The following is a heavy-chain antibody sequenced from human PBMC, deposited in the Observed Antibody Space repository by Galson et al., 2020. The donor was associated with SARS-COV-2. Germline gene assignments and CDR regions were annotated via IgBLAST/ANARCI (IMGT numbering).Heavy chain of an antibody. V-gene: IGHV4-34*01. J-gene: IGHJ3*01. CDR1: VGSFSDYY. D-gene: IGHD3-16*02. CDR2: INHSGRT. CDR3: ARGLAHDSVWGSTRSDAFDV. Sequence: SQASETLSLTCAVYVGSFSDYYWSWIRQPPGKGLEWIGEINHSGRTNYNPSLKSRVIVSVDTSKNQFSLNINSVTAADTAVYYCARGLAHDSVWGSTRSDAFDVWGQGTMVTVSS.